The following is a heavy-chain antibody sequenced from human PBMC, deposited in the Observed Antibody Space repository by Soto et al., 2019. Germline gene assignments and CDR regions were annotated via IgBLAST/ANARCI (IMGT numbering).Heavy chain of an antibody. D-gene: IGHD3-10*01. CDR3: ARDKNVPYYYGSGSYGNWFDP. J-gene: IGHJ5*02. CDR2: IIPIFGTA. CDR1: GYTFTSYA. V-gene: IGHV1-69*13. Sequence: SVKVSCKASGYTFTSYAMHWVRQAPGQRLEWMGGIIPIFGTANYAQKFQGRVTITADESTSTAYMELSSLRSEDTAVYYCARDKNVPYYYGSGSYGNWFDPWGQGTLVTVSS.